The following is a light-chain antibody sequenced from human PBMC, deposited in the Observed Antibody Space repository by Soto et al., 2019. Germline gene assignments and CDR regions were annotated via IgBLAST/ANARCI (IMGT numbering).Light chain of an antibody. V-gene: IGKV3-20*01. CDR2: GAS. J-gene: IGKJ1*01. CDR1: QSVSRNY. Sequence: EIVLTQSPGTLSLSPGGRATLSCRASQSVSRNYVAWYQQKPGQSPRLLIYGASSRATGIPDRFSGRGSGTDFTLTISRLEPEDFAVYFCQQYGTSPRTFGQGTKVEIK. CDR3: QQYGTSPRT.